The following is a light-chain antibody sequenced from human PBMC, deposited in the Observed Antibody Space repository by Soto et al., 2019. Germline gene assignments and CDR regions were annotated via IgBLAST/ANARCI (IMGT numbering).Light chain of an antibody. CDR3: QQYVSSPWA. J-gene: IGKJ1*01. V-gene: IGKV3-20*01. CDR1: QSVTNSF. CDR2: GAS. Sequence: EIVLAQSPGTLSLSPGERATLSCRASQSVTNSFLAWYQQKPRQAPRLLIYGASRRATGIPDRFTGSGSGTDFTLTISRLEPEDFAVYYCQQYVSSPWAFGQGTKVEI.